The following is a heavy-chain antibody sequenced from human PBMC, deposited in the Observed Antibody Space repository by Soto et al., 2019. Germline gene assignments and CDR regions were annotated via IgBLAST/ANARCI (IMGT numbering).Heavy chain of an antibody. Sequence: PGGSLRLSCAASGFTFSSYSMNWVRQAPGKGLEWVSSISSSSSYIYYADSVKGRFTISRDNAKNSLYLQMNSLRAEDTAVYYCARDGVAIFGPVLASNWFDPWGQGTLVTVSS. V-gene: IGHV3-21*01. D-gene: IGHD3-3*01. CDR1: GFTFSSYS. CDR2: ISSSSSYI. J-gene: IGHJ5*02. CDR3: ARDGVAIFGPVLASNWFDP.